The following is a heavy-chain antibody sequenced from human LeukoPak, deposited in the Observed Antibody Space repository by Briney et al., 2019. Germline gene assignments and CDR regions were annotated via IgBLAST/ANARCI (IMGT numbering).Heavy chain of an antibody. CDR3: ARSAYAVAGTYFYYGMDV. CDR1: GYTFTDYY. D-gene: IGHD6-19*01. Sequence: GASVKVSCKASGYTFTDYYMLWVRQAPGQGLEWMAWINPKSGGTNYAQRFQGRVTMTSDTSTSTAYMELSRLRSDDTAVYYCARSAYAVAGTYFYYGMDVWGQGTTVTVSS. CDR2: INPKSGGT. V-gene: IGHV1-2*02. J-gene: IGHJ6*02.